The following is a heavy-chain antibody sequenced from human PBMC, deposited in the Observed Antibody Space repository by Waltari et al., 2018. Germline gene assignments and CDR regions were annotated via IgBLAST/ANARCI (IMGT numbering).Heavy chain of an antibody. V-gene: IGHV4-59*08. CDR2: IYNSEYT. J-gene: IGHJ4*02. Sequence: VKPSETLSLTCTVSGDSVSNYYWSWIRQPPGKGLEWIGYIYNSEYTNYNPSLKSRVTISADTSKNQFSLKLRFVTAADTAVYYCARHSPSDDWGQGTLVTISS. CDR1: GDSVSNYY. CDR3: ARHSPSDD.